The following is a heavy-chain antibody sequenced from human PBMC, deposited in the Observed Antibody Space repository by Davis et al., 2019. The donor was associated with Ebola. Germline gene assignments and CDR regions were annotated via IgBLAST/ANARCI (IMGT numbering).Heavy chain of an antibody. J-gene: IGHJ6*02. V-gene: IGHV4-59*08. Sequence: GSLRLSCSVSGGSISSYYWSWIRQPPGKGLEWIGYIYYSGSTNYNPSLKSRVTISVDTSKNQFSLKLSSVTAADTAVYYCARQPTVTYYYGMDVWGQGTTVTVSS. D-gene: IGHD4-17*01. CDR3: ARQPTVTYYYGMDV. CDR1: GGSISSYY. CDR2: IYYSGST.